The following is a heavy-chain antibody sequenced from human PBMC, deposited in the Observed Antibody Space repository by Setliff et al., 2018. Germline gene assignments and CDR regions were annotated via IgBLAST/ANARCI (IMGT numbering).Heavy chain of an antibody. J-gene: IGHJ5*02. V-gene: IGHV4-34*01. Sequence: KSSETLSLTCAVYGGSFSGYYWSWIRQPPGKGLEWIGEINHSGSTNYNPSLKSRVTISVDTSKDQFSLKLSSVTAADTAVYYCARGPYNIYDRSGYGFTNWFDPWGQGILVTVSS. CDR1: GGSFSGYY. CDR2: INHSGST. D-gene: IGHD3-22*01. CDR3: ARGPYNIYDRSGYGFTNWFDP.